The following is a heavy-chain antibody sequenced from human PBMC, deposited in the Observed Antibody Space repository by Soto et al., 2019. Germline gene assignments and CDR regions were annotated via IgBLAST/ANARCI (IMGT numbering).Heavy chain of an antibody. CDR3: ARVIWSGHLTSDL. Sequence: GGSLRLACAASGFTVSSYAMSWVRQAPGKGLEWVSAISGSGGSTYYADSVKGRFTISRDNAKNSLYLQMNSLRDEDTAVYYCARVIWSGHLTSDLWGQGTLVTVSS. J-gene: IGHJ5*02. V-gene: IGHV3-23*01. CDR1: GFTVSSYA. D-gene: IGHD3-3*01. CDR2: ISGSGGST.